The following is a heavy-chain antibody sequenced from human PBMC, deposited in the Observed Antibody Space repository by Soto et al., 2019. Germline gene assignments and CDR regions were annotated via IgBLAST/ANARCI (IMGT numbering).Heavy chain of an antibody. D-gene: IGHD6-6*01. CDR1: GYSFTSYW. J-gene: IGHJ4*02. CDR3: ARHGRIAARYPDRSECYFDY. V-gene: IGHV5-10-1*01. CDR2: IDPSDSYT. Sequence: GESLKISCKGSGYSFTSYWISWVRQMPGKGLEWMGRIDPSDSYTNYSPSFQGHVTISADKSISTAYLRWSSLKASDTAMYYCARHGRIAARYPDRSECYFDYWGQGTLVTVPS.